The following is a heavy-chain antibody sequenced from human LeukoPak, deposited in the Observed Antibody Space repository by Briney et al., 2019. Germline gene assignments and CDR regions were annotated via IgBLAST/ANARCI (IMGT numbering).Heavy chain of an antibody. CDR3: NYGSGRTIDY. CDR1: GFTFSSYG. J-gene: IGHJ4*02. V-gene: IGHV3-30*02. Sequence: PGGSKRLSCAVSGFTFSSYGMHWIRQAPGKGLEWVAFIRYDGSNKYYADSVKGRFTISRDNSKNTAYLQMNSLKTEDTAVYYCNYGSGRTIDYWGQGTLVTVSS. D-gene: IGHD3-10*01. CDR2: IRYDGSNK.